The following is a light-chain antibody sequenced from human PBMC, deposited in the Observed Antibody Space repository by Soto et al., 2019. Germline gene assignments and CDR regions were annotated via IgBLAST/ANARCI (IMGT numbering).Light chain of an antibody. CDR3: HQFNNRPVT. Sequence: DIQMTQSPSTLSASVGDRVTITCRASQNINRRLAWYQQKPGKAPNLLIYDASSLESGVPARFSGGGSRTEFPLTISSLQPDDFATYYCHQFNNRPVTFGPGTKVDIK. J-gene: IGKJ3*01. CDR2: DAS. CDR1: QNINRR. V-gene: IGKV1-5*01.